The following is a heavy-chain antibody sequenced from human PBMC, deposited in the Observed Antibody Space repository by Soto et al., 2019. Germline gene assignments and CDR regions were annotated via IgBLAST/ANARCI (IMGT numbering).Heavy chain of an antibody. V-gene: IGHV1-69*02. CDR2: IIPILGIA. J-gene: IGHJ6*02. Sequence: QVQLVQSGAEVKEPGSSVKVSCKASGGTFSSYTISWVRQAPGQGLEWMGRIIPILGIANYAQKFQGRVTITADKSTSTAYMELSSLRSEDTAVYYCAISYYDILTGYSTSYYYYGMDVWGQGTTVTVSS. CDR1: GGTFSSYT. CDR3: AISYYDILTGYSTSYYYYGMDV. D-gene: IGHD3-9*01.